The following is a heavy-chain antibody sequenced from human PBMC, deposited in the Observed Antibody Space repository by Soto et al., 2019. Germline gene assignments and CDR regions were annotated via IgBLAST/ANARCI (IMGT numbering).Heavy chain of an antibody. CDR2: INHRGYT. Sequence: PSETLSLTCTVSGGSISSSSYYWGWIRQPPGKGLEWIGSINHRGYTTYNPSLKSRVTISVDTSKNQFSLKLSSVTAADTAVYYCARVDIVTTNWFDPWGQGTPVTVSS. D-gene: IGHD5-12*01. V-gene: IGHV4-39*07. J-gene: IGHJ5*02. CDR1: GGSISSSSYY. CDR3: ARVDIVTTNWFDP.